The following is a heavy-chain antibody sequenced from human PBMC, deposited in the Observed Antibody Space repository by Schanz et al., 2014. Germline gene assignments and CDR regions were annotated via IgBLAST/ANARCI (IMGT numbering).Heavy chain of an antibody. D-gene: IGHD3-10*01. CDR3: ARVHIATYHYNRPGAFDI. CDR1: GYIFGSHG. Sequence: QLMQSGSEVRKPGASVKVSCKASGYIFGSHGMTWVRQAPGQGPELMGWINAHTGNTQYAQKFQGRVNMTRDTVTTTVNLELTRLRTDDTAIYYCARVHIATYHYNRPGAFDIWGQGTRVTVSS. CDR2: INAHTGNT. V-gene: IGHV1-18*01. J-gene: IGHJ3*02.